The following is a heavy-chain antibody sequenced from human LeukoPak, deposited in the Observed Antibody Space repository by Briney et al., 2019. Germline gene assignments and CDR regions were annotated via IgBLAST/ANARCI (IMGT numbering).Heavy chain of an antibody. CDR2: ISYDGSYK. V-gene: IGHV3-30-3*01. CDR3: ARDRQQLVLIFDY. D-gene: IGHD6-13*01. CDR1: GFTFSTYV. Sequence: GRSLRLSCAASGFTFSTYVIHWVRQAPGKGLEWVALISYDGSYKYYADSVKGRFTISRDNSKNTLYLQINSLRAEDTAVYYCARDRQQLVLIFDYWGQGTLVTVSS. J-gene: IGHJ4*02.